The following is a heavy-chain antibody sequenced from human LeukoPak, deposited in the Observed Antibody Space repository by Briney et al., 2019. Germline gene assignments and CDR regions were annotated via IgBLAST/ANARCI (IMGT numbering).Heavy chain of an antibody. D-gene: IGHD5-12*01. CDR1: GGSISSGGYY. V-gene: IGHV4-31*03. CDR2: TYYSGST. CDR3: ARGDIVATIYFDY. Sequence: KSSETPSLTCTVSGGSISSGGYYWSWIRQHPGKGLEWIGYTYYSGSTYYNPSLKSRVTISVDTSKNQFSLKLSSVTAADTAVYYCARGDIVATIYFDYWGQGTLVTVSS. J-gene: IGHJ4*02.